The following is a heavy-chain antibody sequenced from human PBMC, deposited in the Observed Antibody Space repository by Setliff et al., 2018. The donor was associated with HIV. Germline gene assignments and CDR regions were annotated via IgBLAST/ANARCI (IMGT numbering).Heavy chain of an antibody. CDR1: GGSSRTYS. CDR2: FIAVLDIT. J-gene: IGHJ3*02. D-gene: IGHD3-10*01. V-gene: IGHV1-69*10. Sequence: SVKVSCKASGGSSRTYSINWVRHAPGQGLEWMGQFIAVLDITSYAQKFQGRLTITADESTSTMYMELSSLRSDDTAVYYCAGPRGDEAFDIWGQGTMVTVSS. CDR3: AGPRGDEAFDI.